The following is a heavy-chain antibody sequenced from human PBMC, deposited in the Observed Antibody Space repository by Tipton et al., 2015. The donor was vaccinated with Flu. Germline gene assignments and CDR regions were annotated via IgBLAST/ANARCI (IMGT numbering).Heavy chain of an antibody. CDR2: IYTTGST. D-gene: IGHD3-10*01. J-gene: IGHJ4*02. CDR1: GGFITSGSYY. V-gene: IGHV4-61*02. CDR3: ARSPSYSGSGIYPYYFDD. Sequence: TLSLTCTVSGGFITSGSYYWSWIRQSAGKGLEWIGRIYTTGSTNYNPSLRSRVTISGDTSKNQFSLQLNSVTAEDTAVYYCARSPSYSGSGIYPYYFDDWGQGTVVTVSS.